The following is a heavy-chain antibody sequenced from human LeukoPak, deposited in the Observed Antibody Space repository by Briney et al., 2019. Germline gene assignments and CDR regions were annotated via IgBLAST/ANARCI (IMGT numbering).Heavy chain of an antibody. J-gene: IGHJ3*02. Sequence: GGSLRLSCAASGFTFSSYEMICVRQASGKGLECVSYISSSGSTIYYADSVKGRFPISRDNVKNSMYLQMNSLRAEDTAVYYCARRPLWLYGAFDIWGQGTMVTVSS. V-gene: IGHV3-48*03. CDR3: ARRPLWLYGAFDI. CDR1: GFTFSSYE. CDR2: ISSSGSTI. D-gene: IGHD2-2*02.